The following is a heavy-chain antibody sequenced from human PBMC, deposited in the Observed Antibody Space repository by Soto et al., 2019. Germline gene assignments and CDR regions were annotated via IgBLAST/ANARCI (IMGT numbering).Heavy chain of an antibody. CDR2: IIPILGIA. CDR3: GGRVTTGGGNDAWDI. D-gene: IGHD3-16*01. Sequence: QVQLVQSGAEVKKPGSSVKVSCKASGGTFSSYTISWVRQAPGQGLEWMGRIIPILGIANYAQKFQGRVTITADKSTSTAYRELRGLRAEDTAVNYCGGRVTTGGGNDAWDIWGQGTMVTVSS. V-gene: IGHV1-69*02. J-gene: IGHJ3*02. CDR1: GGTFSSYT.